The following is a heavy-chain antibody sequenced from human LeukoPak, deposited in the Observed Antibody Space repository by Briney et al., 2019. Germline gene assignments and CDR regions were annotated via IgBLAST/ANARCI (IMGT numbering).Heavy chain of an antibody. CDR2: IRYDGSNK. D-gene: IGHD3-22*01. J-gene: IGHJ4*02. CDR1: GFTFSSYG. V-gene: IGHV3-30*02. CDR3: AKDRTLGYYDSSGLNY. Sequence: GGSLRLSCAASGFTFSSYGMHWVRQAPGKGLEWVAFIRYDGSNKYYADSVKGRFTISRDNSKNTLYLQMSSLRAEDTAVYYCAKDRTLGYYDSSGLNYWGQGTLVTVSS.